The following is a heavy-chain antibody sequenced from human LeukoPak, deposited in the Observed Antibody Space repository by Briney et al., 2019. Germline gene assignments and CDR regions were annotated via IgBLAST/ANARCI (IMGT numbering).Heavy chain of an antibody. D-gene: IGHD1-26*01. V-gene: IGHV3-30*04. Sequence: PGGSLRLSCAASGFTFSSYAMCWVRQAPGKGLEWVALISYDGSNKYYADSVKGRFTISRDNSKNTLYLQMNSLRAEDTAVYYCAKGGATHYYYYYMDVWGKGTTVTISS. CDR3: AKGGATHYYYYYMDV. J-gene: IGHJ6*03. CDR2: ISYDGSNK. CDR1: GFTFSSYA.